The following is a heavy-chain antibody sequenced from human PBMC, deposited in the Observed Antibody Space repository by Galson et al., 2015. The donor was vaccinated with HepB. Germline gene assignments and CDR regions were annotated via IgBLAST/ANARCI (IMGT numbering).Heavy chain of an antibody. CDR3: ARFPGPENMHYYYGMDV. CDR2: THPGDSDT. V-gene: IGHV5-51*01. D-gene: IGHD2/OR15-2a*01. Sequence: SGAEVKKPGESPKISCKASGYSFTRHWVGWVRQMPGKGLEWMGFTHPGDSDTRYSPSFQGRVTISTDKSISTAYLHWSSLKASDTAIYYCARFPGPENMHYYYGMDVWGQGTTVTVSS. CDR1: GYSFTRHW. J-gene: IGHJ6*02.